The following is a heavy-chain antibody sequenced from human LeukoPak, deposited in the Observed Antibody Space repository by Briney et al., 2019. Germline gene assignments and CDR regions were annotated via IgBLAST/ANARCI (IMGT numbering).Heavy chain of an antibody. CDR3: ARVTAGATTLNYYYYFMDV. CDR1: GFAFNSYT. D-gene: IGHD1-26*01. CDR2: ITSTSAYR. J-gene: IGHJ6*03. Sequence: GGSLRPSCVGSGFAFNSYTITWVRQAPGKGLEWVSSITSTSAYRQYADSVRGRFTISRDNAKNSLYLQMNSLGAEDTAVYHCARVTAGATTLNYYYYFMDVWGKGTTVTVSS. V-gene: IGHV3-21*01.